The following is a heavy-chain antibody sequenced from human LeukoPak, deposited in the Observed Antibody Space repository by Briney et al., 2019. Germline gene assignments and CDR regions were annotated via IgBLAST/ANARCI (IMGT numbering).Heavy chain of an antibody. J-gene: IGHJ3*02. CDR2: IYYSGST. Sequence: SETLSLTCTVSGGSISSYYWSWIRQPPGKGLEWIGYIYYSGSTNYNPSLKSRVTISVDTSKNQFSLKLSSVTAADTAVYYCARASRGLRYFAWLGDAFDIWGQGTMVTVSS. CDR3: ARASRGLRYFAWLGDAFDI. CDR1: GGSISSYY. D-gene: IGHD3-9*01. V-gene: IGHV4-59*01.